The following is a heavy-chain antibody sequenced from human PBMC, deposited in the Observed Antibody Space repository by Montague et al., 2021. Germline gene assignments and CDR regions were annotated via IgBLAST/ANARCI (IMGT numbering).Heavy chain of an antibody. J-gene: IGHJ4*02. CDR1: GVSISNTYW. D-gene: IGHD3-9*01. CDR3: ATVFILTGYTWDH. V-gene: IGHV4-4*02. CDR2: ISVGGTT. Sequence: SETLSLTCAVSGVSISNTYWWTWVRQSPGKGPEWIGEISVGGTTNYNSSFKSRVTMSIDRSKNHFSLSLTSVTAADTAVYYCATVFILTGYTWDHWGQGTLVTVSS.